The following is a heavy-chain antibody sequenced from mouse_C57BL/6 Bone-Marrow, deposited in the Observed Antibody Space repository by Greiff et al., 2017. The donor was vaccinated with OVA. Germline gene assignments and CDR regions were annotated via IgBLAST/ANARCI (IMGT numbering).Heavy chain of an antibody. CDR3: TGSYDGYYAFAY. J-gene: IGHJ3*01. Sequence: DVKLVESGGGLVQPGGSMKLSCVASGFTFSNYWMNWVRQSPEKGLEWVAQIRLKSDNYATHYAESVKGRFTISRDDSKSSVYLQMNNLRAEDTGIYYCTGSYDGYYAFAYWGQGTLVTVSA. CDR1: GFTFSNYW. CDR2: IRLKSDNYAT. D-gene: IGHD2-3*01. V-gene: IGHV6-3*01.